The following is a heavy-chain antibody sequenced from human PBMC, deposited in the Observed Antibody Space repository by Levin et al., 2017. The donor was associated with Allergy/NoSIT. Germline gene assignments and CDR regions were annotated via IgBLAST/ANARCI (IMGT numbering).Heavy chain of an antibody. CDR3: ARGTMVRGLSASYYMDV. Sequence: RTSETLSLTCAVYGGSFSGYYWSWIRQPPGMGLEWIGEINHSGSTNYNPSLKSRVTISLDTSKNQFSLKLSSVTAADTAVYYCARGTMVRGLSASYYMDVWGKGTTVTVSS. CDR2: INHSGST. D-gene: IGHD3-10*01. J-gene: IGHJ6*03. CDR1: GGSFSGYY. V-gene: IGHV4-34*01.